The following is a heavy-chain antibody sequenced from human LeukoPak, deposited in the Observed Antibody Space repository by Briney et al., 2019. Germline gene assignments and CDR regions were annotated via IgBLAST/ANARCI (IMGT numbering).Heavy chain of an antibody. D-gene: IGHD1-26*01. CDR3: ARGGWSYGIFAY. CDR2: IKQDGSEK. J-gene: IGHJ4*02. CDR1: GLTFSDYW. V-gene: IGHV3-7*01. Sequence: GGSLRLSCAASGLTFSDYWMSWVRQAPGKGLEWVSNIKQDGSEKYYVDSVKGRFTISRDNAKNSLYLQMNSLRVEDTAVYYCARGGWSYGIFAYWGQGTLVTVSS.